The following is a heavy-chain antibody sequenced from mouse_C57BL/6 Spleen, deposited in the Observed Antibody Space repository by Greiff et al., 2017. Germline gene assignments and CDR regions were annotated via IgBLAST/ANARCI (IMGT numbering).Heavy chain of an antibody. Sequence: DVHLVESGGDLVKPGGSLKLSCAASGFTFSSYGMSWVRQTPDKRLEWVATISSGGSYTYYPDSVKGRFTISRDNAKNTLYLQMSSLKSEDTAMYYCARHEEYYGSIYAMDYWGQGTSVTVSS. CDR3: ARHEEYYGSIYAMDY. V-gene: IGHV5-6*01. D-gene: IGHD1-1*01. CDR1: GFTFSSYG. CDR2: ISSGGSYT. J-gene: IGHJ4*01.